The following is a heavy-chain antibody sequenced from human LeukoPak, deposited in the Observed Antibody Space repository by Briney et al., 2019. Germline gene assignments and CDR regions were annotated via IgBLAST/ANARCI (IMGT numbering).Heavy chain of an antibody. V-gene: IGHV4-61*02. D-gene: IGHD4-17*01. CDR1: GDSISSGDYY. Sequence: SETLSLTCTVSGDSISSGDYYWSWLRQPAGKGLEWIGRISSSGSTNYNPSLKSRVTMSVDTSKNQFSLKLSSVTAADTAVYYCARVTPDDYGDYFWGLGKFDPWGQGTLVTVSS. CDR3: ARVTPDDYGDYFWGLGKFDP. J-gene: IGHJ5*02. CDR2: ISSSGST.